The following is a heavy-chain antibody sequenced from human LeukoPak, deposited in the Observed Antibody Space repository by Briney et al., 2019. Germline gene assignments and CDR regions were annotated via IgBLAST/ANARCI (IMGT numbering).Heavy chain of an antibody. CDR2: INQDGTEK. J-gene: IGHJ4*02. Sequence: GESLRLSCAASGFTFTTYWMTWVRQAPGKGLEWVANINQDGTEKYYVDSVKGRFTISRDNAKSSLYLQMNSLRVEDTAVYYCAKVAKYYYGSETYYFFEHWGQGTPVTASS. D-gene: IGHD3-10*01. V-gene: IGHV3-7*01. CDR1: GFTFTTYW. CDR3: AKVAKYYYGSETYYFFEH.